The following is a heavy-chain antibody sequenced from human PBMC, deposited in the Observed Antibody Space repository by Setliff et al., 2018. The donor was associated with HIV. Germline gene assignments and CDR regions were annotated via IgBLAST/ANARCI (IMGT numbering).Heavy chain of an antibody. CDR2: IYYSGST. D-gene: IGHD3-16*01. Sequence: PSETLSLTCNVSGGPISSSNCYWSWIRQPPGKGLEWIGSIYYSGSTNYNPSLKSRVTISVVTSKNQFSLKLSSVTAADTAVYYRARGTLYYDYVWGTPFPFDYWGQGTLVTVSS. CDR3: ARGTLYYDYVWGTPFPFDY. J-gene: IGHJ4*02. CDR1: GGPISSSNCY. V-gene: IGHV4-61*01.